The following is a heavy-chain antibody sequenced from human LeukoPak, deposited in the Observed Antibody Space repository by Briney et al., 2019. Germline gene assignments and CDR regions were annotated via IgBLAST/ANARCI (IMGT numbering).Heavy chain of an antibody. CDR2: IYTSGST. CDR3: ARDGNSGYTFDY. J-gene: IGHJ4*02. D-gene: IGHD5-12*01. Sequence: SETLSLTCTVSGGSISSYYRSWIRQPAGKGLEWIGRIYTSGSTKYNPSLKSRVTMSVDTSKNQFSLKLSSVTAADTAVYYCARDGNSGYTFDYWGQGTLVTVSS. V-gene: IGHV4-4*07. CDR1: GGSISSYY.